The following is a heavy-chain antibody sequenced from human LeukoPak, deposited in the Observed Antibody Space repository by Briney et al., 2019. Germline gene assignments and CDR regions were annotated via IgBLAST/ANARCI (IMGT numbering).Heavy chain of an antibody. D-gene: IGHD6-19*01. J-gene: IGHJ3*02. CDR1: GYTFTSYG. Sequence: ASVKVSCKASGYTFTSYGISWVRQAPGQGLEWVGWISSYNGNTNYAQKLQGRVTMSTDTSTGTAYMELSSLRSDDTAVYYCARRVAVARRDAFDIWGQGTMVTVSS. V-gene: IGHV1-18*01. CDR3: ARRVAVARRDAFDI. CDR2: ISSYNGNT.